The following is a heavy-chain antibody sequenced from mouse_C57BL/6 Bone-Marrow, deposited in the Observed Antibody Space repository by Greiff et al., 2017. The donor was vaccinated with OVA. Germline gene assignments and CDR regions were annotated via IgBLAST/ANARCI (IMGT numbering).Heavy chain of an antibody. J-gene: IGHJ2*01. CDR3: TLLITTACFDY. CDR2: IDPENGDT. CDR1: GFNIKDDY. Sequence: EVQLQQSGAELVRPGASVKLSCTASGFNIKDDYMHWVKQRPEQGLEWIGWIDPENGDTEYASKFQGKATITADPSSNTAYLQLSSLTSEDTAVYYCTLLITTACFDYWGKGTTRTVSS. V-gene: IGHV14-4*01. D-gene: IGHD1-1*01.